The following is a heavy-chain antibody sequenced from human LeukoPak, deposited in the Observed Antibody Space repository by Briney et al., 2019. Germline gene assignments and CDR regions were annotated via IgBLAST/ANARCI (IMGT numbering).Heavy chain of an antibody. D-gene: IGHD4-17*01. CDR2: IYYSGST. CDR3: ARARRTTVTPFDF. V-gene: IGHV4-30-4*08. Sequence: PSETLSLTCTVSGGSISSSSYYWGWIRQPPGKGLEWIGYIYYSGSTYYNPSLKSRVTISVDTSKNQFSLKLSSVTAADTAVYYCARARRTTVTPFDFWGQGTLVTVSS. CDR1: GGSISSSSYY. J-gene: IGHJ4*02.